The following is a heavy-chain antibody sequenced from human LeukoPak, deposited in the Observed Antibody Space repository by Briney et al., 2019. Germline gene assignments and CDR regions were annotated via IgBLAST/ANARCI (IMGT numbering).Heavy chain of an antibody. CDR1: GYTFTGYY. V-gene: IGHV1-2*02. CDR3: ARDTGTVTNPKFDP. Sequence: ASVKVSCKASGYTFTGYYMHWVRQAPGQGLEWMGWINPNSGGTNYAQKFQDRDTMTRDTSISTAYMELISLRSDDTAVYYCARDTGTVTNPKFDPWGQGTLVTVSS. CDR2: INPNSGGT. D-gene: IGHD4-17*01. J-gene: IGHJ5*02.